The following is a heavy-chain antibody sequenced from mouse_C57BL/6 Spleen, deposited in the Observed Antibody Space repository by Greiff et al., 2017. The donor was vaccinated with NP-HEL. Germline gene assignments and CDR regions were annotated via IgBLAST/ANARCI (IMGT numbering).Heavy chain of an antibody. CDR3: ARGDYDRAWFAY. V-gene: IGHV1-82*01. D-gene: IGHD2-4*01. Sequence: QVQLQQSGPELVKPGASVKISCKASGYAFSSSWMNWVKQRPGKGLEWIGRIYPGDGDTNYNGKFKGKATLTADKSSSTAYMQLSSLTSEDSAVYFCARGDYDRAWFAYWGQGTLVTVSA. CDR1: GYAFSSSW. J-gene: IGHJ3*01. CDR2: IYPGDGDT.